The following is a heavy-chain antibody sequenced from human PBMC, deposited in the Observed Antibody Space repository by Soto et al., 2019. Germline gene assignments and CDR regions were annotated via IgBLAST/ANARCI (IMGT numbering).Heavy chain of an antibody. V-gene: IGHV4-4*02. D-gene: IGHD5-18*01. Sequence: SSETLSLTCAVSGGPISSSNWWSWVRQPPGKGLEWIGEIYHSGSTNYNPSLKSRVTISVDKSKNQFSLKLSSVTAADTAVYYCARDPDTAMVTGWFDPWGQGTLVTVSS. CDR1: GGPISSSNW. CDR3: ARDPDTAMVTGWFDP. CDR2: IYHSGST. J-gene: IGHJ5*02.